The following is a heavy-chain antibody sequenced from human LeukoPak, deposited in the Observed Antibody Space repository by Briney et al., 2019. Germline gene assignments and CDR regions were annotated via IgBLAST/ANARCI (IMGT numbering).Heavy chain of an antibody. CDR3: ARSYCSSTSCSDYMDV. CDR2: INPSGGST. J-gene: IGHJ6*03. Sequence: ASVKVSCKASGYTFTSYYMHWVRQAPGQGLEWMGIINPSGGSTSYAQKFQGRVTMTRDMSTSTVYMELSSLRSEDTAVYYCARSYCSSTSCSDYMDVWGKGTTVTISS. CDR1: GYTFTSYY. V-gene: IGHV1-46*01. D-gene: IGHD2-2*01.